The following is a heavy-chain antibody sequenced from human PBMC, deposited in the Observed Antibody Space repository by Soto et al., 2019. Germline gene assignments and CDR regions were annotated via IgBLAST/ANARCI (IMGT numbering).Heavy chain of an antibody. J-gene: IGHJ4*02. CDR3: ARVRGGYSYGYYDY. CDR1: GGSFSGYY. Sequence: SETLSLTCAVYGGSFSGYYWSWIRQPPGKGLEWIGEINHSGSTNYNPSLKSRVTISVDTSKNQFSLKLSSVTAADTAVYYCARVRGGYSYGYYDYWGQGTLVTVSS. D-gene: IGHD5-18*01. V-gene: IGHV4-34*01. CDR2: INHSGST.